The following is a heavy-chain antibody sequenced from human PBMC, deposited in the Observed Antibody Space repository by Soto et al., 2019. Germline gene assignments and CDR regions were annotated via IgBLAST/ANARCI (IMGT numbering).Heavy chain of an antibody. J-gene: IGHJ3*02. D-gene: IGHD3-22*01. CDR2: INPNSGGT. Sequence: ASVKVSCKASGYTFTGYYMHWVRQAPGQGLEWMGWINPNSGGTNYAQKFQGWVTMTTDTSTSTAYMELRSLRSDDTAVYYCAIHRDYYDSSGYYFPPTHNAFDIWGQGTVVTVSS. V-gene: IGHV1-2*04. CDR3: AIHRDYYDSSGYYFPPTHNAFDI. CDR1: GYTFTGYY.